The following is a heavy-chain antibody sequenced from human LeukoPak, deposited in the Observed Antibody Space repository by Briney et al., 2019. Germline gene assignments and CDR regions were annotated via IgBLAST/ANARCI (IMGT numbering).Heavy chain of an antibody. CDR1: GLTFSRYA. Sequence: GGSLRLSCAVSGLTFSRYAMSWVRQAPGKGLEWVSAISESGSGTYYADSVKGRFTISRDNSKDTLSLQMNSLRAEDTAVYYCAKDPYIVVVPAAIEVDYWGQGTLVTVSS. J-gene: IGHJ4*02. V-gene: IGHV3-23*01. CDR2: ISESGSGT. D-gene: IGHD2-2*01. CDR3: AKDPYIVVVPAAIEVDY.